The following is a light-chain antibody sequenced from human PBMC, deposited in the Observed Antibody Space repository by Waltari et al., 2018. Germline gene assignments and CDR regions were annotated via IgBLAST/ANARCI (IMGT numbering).Light chain of an antibody. Sequence: QSALTQPTSVSGSPGQSIAISCTGTSSDVGAYDYVSWYQQLPGKAPKLIIFDVNYRPSGVSNRFSSSKSGNTASLTISGLQPEDEADYYCSSYLSTNTEVFGGGTKVTVL. CDR2: DVN. V-gene: IGLV2-14*03. CDR3: SSYLSTNTEV. CDR1: SSDVGAYDY. J-gene: IGLJ2*01.